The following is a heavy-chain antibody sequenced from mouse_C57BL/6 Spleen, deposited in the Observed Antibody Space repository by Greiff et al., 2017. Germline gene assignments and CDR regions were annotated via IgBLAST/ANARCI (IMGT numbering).Heavy chain of an antibody. J-gene: IGHJ1*03. Sequence: QVQLQQPGAELVRPGSSVKLSCKASGYTFTSYWMHWVKQRPIQGLEWIGNIDPSDSETHYNQKFKDKATLTVDKSSSTASMQLSSLTSEDSAVYYCARPNYYGRSYGYFDVWGTGTTVTVSS. CDR1: GYTFTSYW. D-gene: IGHD1-1*01. CDR2: IDPSDSET. CDR3: ARPNYYGRSYGYFDV. V-gene: IGHV1-52*01.